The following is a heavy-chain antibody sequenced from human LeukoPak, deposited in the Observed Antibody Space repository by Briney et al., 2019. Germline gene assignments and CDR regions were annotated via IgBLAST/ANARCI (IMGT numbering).Heavy chain of an antibody. CDR2: IYYSGST. CDR3: ARDGNRRHSSSYNWFDP. Sequence: SETLSLTCTVSGGSISSSSYYWGWIRQPPGKGLEWIGSIYYSGSTYYNPSLKSRVTISVDTSKNQFSLKLSSVTAADTAVYYCARDGNRRHSSSYNWFDPWGQGTLVTVSS. V-gene: IGHV4-39*07. J-gene: IGHJ5*02. CDR1: GGSISSSSYY. D-gene: IGHD6-13*01.